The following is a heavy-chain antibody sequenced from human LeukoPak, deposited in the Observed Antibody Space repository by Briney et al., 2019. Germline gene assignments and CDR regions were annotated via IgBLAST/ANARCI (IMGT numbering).Heavy chain of an antibody. CDR2: SRNKANSYST. D-gene: IGHD4-23*01. Sequence: GGSLRLSCAASGVTLSDHYMDWVRQAPGKGLEWVARSRNKANSYSTQYAASVRGRFIISRDDPKNSLILQMNSLTTEDTAVYYCDGPYAVNSRYFQCWGQGTLVTVSS. V-gene: IGHV3-72*01. CDR1: GVTLSDHY. J-gene: IGHJ1*01. CDR3: DGPYAVNSRYFQC.